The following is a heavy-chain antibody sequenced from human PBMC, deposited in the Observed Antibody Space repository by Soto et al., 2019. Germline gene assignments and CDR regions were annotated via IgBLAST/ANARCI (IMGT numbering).Heavy chain of an antibody. Sequence: GSLRLSCAASGFTFSSYSMNWVRQAPGKGLEWVSYISSSSSTIYYADSVKGRFTISRDNAKNSLYLQMNSLRDEDTAVYYCARRITIFGVVNSNGMDVWGQGTTVTVSS. CDR3: ARRITIFGVVNSNGMDV. V-gene: IGHV3-48*02. CDR1: GFTFSSYS. D-gene: IGHD3-3*01. CDR2: ISSSSSTI. J-gene: IGHJ6*02.